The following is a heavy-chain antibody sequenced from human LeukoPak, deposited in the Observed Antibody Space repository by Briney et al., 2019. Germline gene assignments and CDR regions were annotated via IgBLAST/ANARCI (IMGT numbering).Heavy chain of an antibody. CDR1: GFTFSSYA. V-gene: IGHV3-64*01. CDR3: ARDRSSSWRYYCYMDV. Sequence: GGSLRLSCAASGFTFSSYAMQWLRQAPGKGLEYVSAISSNGGSTYYANSVKGRFTISRDNSKNTLYLQMGSLRAEDMAVYYCARDRSSSWRYYCYMDVWGKGTTVTVSS. J-gene: IGHJ6*03. CDR2: ISSNGGST. D-gene: IGHD6-13*01.